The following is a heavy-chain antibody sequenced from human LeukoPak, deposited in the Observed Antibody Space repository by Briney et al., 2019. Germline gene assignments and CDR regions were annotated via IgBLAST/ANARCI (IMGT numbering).Heavy chain of an antibody. CDR3: ARGSGNSFYFGD. CDR2: ISSQSTYI. V-gene: IGHV3-21*01. D-gene: IGHD4-23*01. Sequence: GGSLRLSCTAQTSNLYPYSVTWVRQAPGKGLEWVSSISSQSTYIYYPDSMKGRFTISRDDAADSVFLQMNNLRVEDTAVYLCARGSGNSFYFGDWGQGTRATVSS. CDR1: TSNLYPYS. J-gene: IGHJ4*02.